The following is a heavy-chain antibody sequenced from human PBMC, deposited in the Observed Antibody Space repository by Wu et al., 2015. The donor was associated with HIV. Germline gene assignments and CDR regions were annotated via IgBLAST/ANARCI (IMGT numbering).Heavy chain of an antibody. J-gene: IGHJ3*02. CDR3: ARERGYSFGFNI. D-gene: IGHD5-18*01. CDR2: ILPVFATT. Sequence: QVQLVQSGAEVRNPGSSVKVSCKASGGTFDNNAVSWVRQAPGQGLEWVGRILPVFATTNYAQKSLGRVTMTTDESTTTAYMELSRLSTDDTALYYCARERGYSFGFNIWGQGTMVTVSS. V-gene: IGHV1-69*05. CDR1: GGTFDNNA.